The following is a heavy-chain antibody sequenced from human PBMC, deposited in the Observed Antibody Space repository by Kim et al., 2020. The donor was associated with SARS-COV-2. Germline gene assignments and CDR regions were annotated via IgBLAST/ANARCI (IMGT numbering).Heavy chain of an antibody. CDR2: IYYSGSI. V-gene: IGHV4-59*01. Sequence: SETLSLTCTVSGGSISNYYWNWIRQPPGKGLEWIGYIYYSGSINYNPSLKSRVTISVDTSKNQFSLKLSSVTAADTAVYYCARGGRNSGWYGWGQGTLVTVSS. D-gene: IGHD6-19*01. CDR3: ARGGRNSGWYG. J-gene: IGHJ4*02. CDR1: GGSISNYY.